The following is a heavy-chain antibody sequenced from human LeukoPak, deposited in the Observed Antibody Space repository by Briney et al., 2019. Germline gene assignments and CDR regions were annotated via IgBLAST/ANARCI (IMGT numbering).Heavy chain of an antibody. V-gene: IGHV4-59*01. D-gene: IGHD3-16*01. CDR3: ARVGRGDHTWGSYYCDH. J-gene: IGHJ4*02. CDR1: GDSFSSYH. CDR2: ISSSGNT. Sequence: SETLSLTCTVSGDSFSSYHWSWLRQPPGKGLEWIGYISSSGNTSYNPSLKSRVTISVDTSRNQFSLRLNSMTAADTAVYYCARVGRGDHTWGSYYCDHWGQGTLVSVSS.